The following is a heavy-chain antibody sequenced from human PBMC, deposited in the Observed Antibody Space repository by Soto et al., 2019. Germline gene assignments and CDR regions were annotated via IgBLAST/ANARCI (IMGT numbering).Heavy chain of an antibody. CDR3: ARDYDILTGYYVGY. CDR1: GYTFISYG. J-gene: IGHJ4*02. V-gene: IGHV1-18*01. CDR2: ISANNGNT. D-gene: IGHD3-9*01. Sequence: ASVKVSCKASGYTFISYGISWVRQAPGQGLEWMGWISANNGNTVYVQNLQGRVTMTTDASTSTAYMELRSLRSDDTAVYYCARDYDILTGYYVGYWGQGTLVTVSS.